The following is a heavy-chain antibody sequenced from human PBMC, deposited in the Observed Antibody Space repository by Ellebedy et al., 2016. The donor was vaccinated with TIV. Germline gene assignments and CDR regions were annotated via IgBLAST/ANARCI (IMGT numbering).Heavy chain of an antibody. D-gene: IGHD2-2*02. Sequence: SVKVSXXASGGTFSSYAISWVRQAPGQGLEWMGRIIPILGIANYAQKFQGRVTITADKSTSTAYMELSSLRSEDTAVYYCATARDLPYCSSTSCYSWGQGTLVTVSS. CDR2: IIPILGIA. J-gene: IGHJ4*02. CDR1: GGTFSSYA. CDR3: ATARDLPYCSSTSCYS. V-gene: IGHV1-69*04.